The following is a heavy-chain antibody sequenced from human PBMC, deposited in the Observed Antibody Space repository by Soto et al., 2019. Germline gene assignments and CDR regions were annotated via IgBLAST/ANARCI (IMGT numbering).Heavy chain of an antibody. V-gene: IGHV1-69*12. D-gene: IGHD1-1*01. J-gene: IGHJ4*02. CDR2: IIPMYGTT. CDR1: GGTFRSYV. CDR3: AXXGTLDWIDDY. Sequence: QVQLVQSGAEVKKPGSSVKVSCKASGGTFRSYVTSWVRQAPGQGLEWLGGIIPMYGTTYYAQTFQGRVTISADESTSTAFMELSSLRSEDTAVYYCAXXGTLDWIDDYWGQGTLVTVSS.